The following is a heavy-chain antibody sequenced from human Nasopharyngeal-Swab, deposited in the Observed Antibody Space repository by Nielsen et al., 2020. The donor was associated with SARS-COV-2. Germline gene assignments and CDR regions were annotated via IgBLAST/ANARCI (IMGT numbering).Heavy chain of an antibody. CDR1: GFTVSSNY. D-gene: IGHD3-10*01. V-gene: IGHV3-53*01. J-gene: IGHJ6*02. CDR2: IYSGGST. CDR3: ARAGGGYYGSGSYYMGDYYYGMDV. Sequence: GGSLRLSCAASGFTVSSNYMSWVRQAPGKGLEWVSVIYSGGSTYYADSVKGRFTISRDNSKNTLYLQMNSLRAEDTAMYYCARAGGGYYGSGSYYMGDYYYGMDVWGQGTTVTVSS.